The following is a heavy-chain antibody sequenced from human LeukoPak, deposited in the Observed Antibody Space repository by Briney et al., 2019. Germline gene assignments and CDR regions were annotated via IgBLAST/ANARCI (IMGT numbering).Heavy chain of an antibody. CDR2: IRNKANGYTT. Sequence: GGSLRLSCAASGFTFSSYGMHWVRQAPGKGLEWVGRIRNKANGYTTEYAASVKGRFIISRDDSKNSLYLQMNSLKTEDTAVYFCARTYSSSWYSTYFDYWGQGTLVTVSS. J-gene: IGHJ4*02. CDR1: GFTFSSYG. CDR3: ARTYSSSWYSTYFDY. D-gene: IGHD6-13*01. V-gene: IGHV3-72*01.